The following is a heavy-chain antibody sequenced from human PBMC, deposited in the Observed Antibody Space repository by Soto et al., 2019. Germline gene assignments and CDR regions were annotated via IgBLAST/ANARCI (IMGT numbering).Heavy chain of an antibody. CDR2: INPRGGST. Sequence: QVQLVQSGAEVKKPGASVKVSCKASGYTFTSYYMHWVRQAPGQGLEWMGIINPRGGSTSYAQKFQGRVTMTRDTSTSTVYMELSSLRSEDTAVYYCARDLMTTVVTQAFDYWGQGTLVTVSS. D-gene: IGHD4-17*01. J-gene: IGHJ4*02. CDR3: ARDLMTTVVTQAFDY. CDR1: GYTFTSYY. V-gene: IGHV1-46*01.